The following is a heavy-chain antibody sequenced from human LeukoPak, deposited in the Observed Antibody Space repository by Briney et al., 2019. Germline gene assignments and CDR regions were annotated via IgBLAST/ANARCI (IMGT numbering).Heavy chain of an antibody. V-gene: IGHV3-21*01. CDR1: GFTVSSNY. D-gene: IGHD6-6*01. Sequence: GGSLRLSCAASGFTVSSNYMSWVRQAPGKGLEWVSSISSSSSYIYYADSVKGRFTISRDNAKNSLYLQMNSLRAEDTAVYYCARAPYSSSSFDYWGQGTLVTVSS. CDR2: ISSSSSYI. CDR3: ARAPYSSSSFDY. J-gene: IGHJ4*02.